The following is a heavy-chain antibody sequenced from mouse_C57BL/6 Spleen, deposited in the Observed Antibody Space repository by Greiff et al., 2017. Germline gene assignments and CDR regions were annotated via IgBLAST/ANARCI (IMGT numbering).Heavy chain of an antibody. CDR1: GFTFSSYA. J-gene: IGHJ4*01. V-gene: IGHV5-4*01. Sequence: EVQGVESGGGLVKPGGSLKLSCAASGFTFSSYAMSWVRQTPEKRLEWVATISDGGSYTYYPDNVKGRFTISRDNAKNNLYLQMSHLKSENTAMYYCARATTSVATGAMDYWGQGTSVTVSA. CDR3: ARATTSVATGAMDY. CDR2: ISDGGSYT. D-gene: IGHD1-1*01.